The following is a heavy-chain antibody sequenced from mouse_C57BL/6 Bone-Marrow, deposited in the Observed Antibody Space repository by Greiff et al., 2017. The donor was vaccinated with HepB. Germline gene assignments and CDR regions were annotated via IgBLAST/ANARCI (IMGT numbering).Heavy chain of an antibody. D-gene: IGHD1-1*01. V-gene: IGHV1-50*01. CDR1: GYTFTSYW. J-gene: IGHJ2*01. CDR2: IDTSDSYT. CDR3: ARSGEFFSIYYYGSSYVDY. Sequence: VQLQQPGAELVKPGASVKLSCKASGYTFTSYWMQWVKQRPGQGLEWIGEIDTSDSYTNYNQKFKGKATLTVDTSSSTAYMQLSSLTSEDSAVYYCARSGEFFSIYYYGSSYVDYWGQGTTLTVSS.